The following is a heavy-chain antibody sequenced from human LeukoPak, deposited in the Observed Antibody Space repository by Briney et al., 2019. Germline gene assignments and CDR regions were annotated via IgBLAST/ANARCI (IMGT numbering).Heavy chain of an antibody. D-gene: IGHD1-26*01. J-gene: IGHJ4*02. CDR2: ISAYNGNT. Sequence: ASVKVSCKGSGDTFSSYAISWVRQAPGQGLEWMGWISAYNGNTNYAQKLQGRVTMTTDTSTSTAYMELRSLRSDDTAVYYCARDLGGSYYPYYFDYWGQGTLVTVSS. CDR3: ARDLGGSYYPYYFDY. CDR1: GDTFSSYA. V-gene: IGHV1-18*01.